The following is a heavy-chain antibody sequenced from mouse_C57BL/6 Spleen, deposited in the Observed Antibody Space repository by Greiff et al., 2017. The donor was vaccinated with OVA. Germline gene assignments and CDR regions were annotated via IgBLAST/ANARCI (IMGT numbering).Heavy chain of an antibody. CDR2: IYWDDDK. V-gene: IGHV8-12*01. CDR1: GFSLSTSGMG. Sequence: QVTLKESGPGILQSSQTLSLTCSFSGFSLSTSGMGVSWIRQPSGKGLEWLAHIYWDDDKRYNPSLKSRLTISKDTSRNQVCLTITIVDTSDTATYYCARRVNYDYAMDYWGQGTSVTVSS. CDR3: ARRVNYDYAMDY. J-gene: IGHJ4*01. D-gene: IGHD2-4*01.